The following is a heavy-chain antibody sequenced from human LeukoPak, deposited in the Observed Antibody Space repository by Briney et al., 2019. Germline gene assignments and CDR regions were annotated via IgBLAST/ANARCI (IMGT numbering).Heavy chain of an antibody. Sequence: SVKVSCKASGGTFSSYAISWVRQAPGQGLEWMGGIIPIFGTANYAQKFQGRVTITTDESTSTAYMELSSLRSEDTAVYYCASGGASNSSRGGSDPWGQGTLVTVSS. J-gene: IGHJ5*02. CDR2: IIPIFGTA. CDR3: ASGGASNSSRGGSDP. D-gene: IGHD6-13*01. V-gene: IGHV1-69*05. CDR1: GGTFSSYA.